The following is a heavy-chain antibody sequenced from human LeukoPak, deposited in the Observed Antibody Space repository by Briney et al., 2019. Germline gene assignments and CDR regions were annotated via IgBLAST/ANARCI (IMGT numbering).Heavy chain of an antibody. Sequence: LETLSLTCTVSGGSISSYYWSWLRQPPGKGLEWIGYIYYSGSTNYNPSLKSRVTISVDTSKNQFSLKLSSVTAADTAVYYCARKYSSSWIDYWGQGTLVTVSS. CDR3: ARKYSSSWIDY. D-gene: IGHD6-13*01. V-gene: IGHV4-59*01. J-gene: IGHJ4*02. CDR1: GGSISSYY. CDR2: IYYSGST.